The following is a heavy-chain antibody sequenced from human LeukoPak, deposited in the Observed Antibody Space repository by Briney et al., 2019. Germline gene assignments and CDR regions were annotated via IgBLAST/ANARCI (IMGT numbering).Heavy chain of an antibody. CDR2: ISSSSSYI. V-gene: IGHV3-21*01. J-gene: IGHJ5*02. CDR3: ARDTYYYDSSGSWFDP. Sequence: GGSLRPSCAASGFTFSSYSMNWVRQAPGKGLEWVSSISSSSSYIYHADSVKGRFTISRDNAKNSLYLQMNSLRAEDTAVYYCARDTYYYDSSGSWFDPWGQGTLVTVSS. CDR1: GFTFSSYS. D-gene: IGHD3-22*01.